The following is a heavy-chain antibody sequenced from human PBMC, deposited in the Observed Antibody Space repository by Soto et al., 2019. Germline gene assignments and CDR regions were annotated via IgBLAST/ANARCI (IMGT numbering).Heavy chain of an antibody. CDR2: INPNGGVT. D-gene: IGHD1-26*01. CDR3: AGESGGATATLDYYYFEMDV. V-gene: IGHV1-2*04. J-gene: IGHJ6*01. CDR1: GDSFNDYY. Sequence: QVQLVQSGAEVRKPGASVTVSCRSSGDSFNDYYIHWVRQAPGQGFEWMGWINPNGGVTKYAQKFQGWVSMTRDTSIRTVYMQQSRLRSDDAAVYYCAGESGGATATLDYYYFEMDVWGTGTTVTVSS.